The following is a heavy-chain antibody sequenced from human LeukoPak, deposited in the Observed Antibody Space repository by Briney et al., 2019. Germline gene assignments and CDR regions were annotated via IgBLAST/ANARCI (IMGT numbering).Heavy chain of an antibody. V-gene: IGHV4-59*12. J-gene: IGHJ3*02. D-gene: IGHD2-2*02. CDR2: ISHSESA. CDR1: GGSINTYY. Sequence: TSETLSLTCTVSGGSINTYYWSWIRQPPGKGLEWIGYISHSESANYNPSLKSRVTISIDTSKNHFSLKLNSVTAADTAVYYCARGYCSSTSCYIGAYDIWGQGTMVTVSS. CDR3: ARGYCSSTSCYIGAYDI.